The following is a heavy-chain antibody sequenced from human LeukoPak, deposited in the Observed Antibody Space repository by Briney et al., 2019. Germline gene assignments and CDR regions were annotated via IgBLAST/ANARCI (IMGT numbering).Heavy chain of an antibody. Sequence: GGSLRLSCAASGFTLSSYEMNWVRQAPGKGLEWISYISNSYNTIYYADSVKGRFTISRDNAKTSLYLQMNSLRAEDTAVYYCARGGPRYSGYDWGQGTLVTVSS. J-gene: IGHJ4*02. V-gene: IGHV3-48*03. D-gene: IGHD5-12*01. CDR1: GFTLSSYE. CDR3: ARGGPRYSGYD. CDR2: ISNSYNTI.